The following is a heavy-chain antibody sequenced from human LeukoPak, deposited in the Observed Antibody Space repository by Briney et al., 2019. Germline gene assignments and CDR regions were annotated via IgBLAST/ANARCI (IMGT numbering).Heavy chain of an antibody. CDR1: GFTFSSYS. Sequence: AGGSLRLSCAASGFTFSSYSMNWVRQAPGKGLEWVSSISSSSSYIYYADSVKGRFTISRDNAKNSLYLQMNSLRAEDTAVYYCARSSGSYYFFDYWGQGTLVTVSS. CDR2: ISSSSSYI. J-gene: IGHJ4*02. V-gene: IGHV3-21*01. CDR3: ARSSGSYYFFDY. D-gene: IGHD3-10*01.